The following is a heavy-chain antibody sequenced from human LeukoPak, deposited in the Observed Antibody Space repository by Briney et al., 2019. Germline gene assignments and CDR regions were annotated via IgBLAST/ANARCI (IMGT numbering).Heavy chain of an antibody. V-gene: IGHV4-39*07. J-gene: IGHJ4*02. CDR3: ARAKAFNYYGSGSRYYFDY. CDR2: IYFSGST. D-gene: IGHD3-10*01. CDR1: GGSIRSSNYY. Sequence: SETLSLTCTVSGGSIRSSNYYWGWIRQPPGKGLEWIGTIYFSGSTYYNPSLKSRVTISVDTSKNQFSLKLSSVTAADTAVYYCARAKAFNYYGSGSRYYFDYWGQGTLVTVSS.